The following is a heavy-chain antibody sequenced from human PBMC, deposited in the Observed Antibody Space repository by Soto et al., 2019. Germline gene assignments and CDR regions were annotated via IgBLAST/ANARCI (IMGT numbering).Heavy chain of an antibody. Sequence: PSETLSLTCTVSGGSISSSGYYWGWIRQPPGKGLEWIGSIYYSGSTYYNPSLKSRVTISVDTSKNQFSLKLSSVTAADTAVYYCARCGRPDYDFLSGYPNWFDPWGQGTLVTVSS. CDR2: IYYSGST. CDR1: GGSISSSGYY. J-gene: IGHJ5*02. D-gene: IGHD3-3*01. CDR3: ARCGRPDYDFLSGYPNWFDP. V-gene: IGHV4-39*01.